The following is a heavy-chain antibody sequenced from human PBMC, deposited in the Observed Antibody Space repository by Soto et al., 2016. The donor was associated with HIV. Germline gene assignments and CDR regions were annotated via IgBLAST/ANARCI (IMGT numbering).Heavy chain of an antibody. Sequence: VHLVESGGGAVQPGRSLRLSCAASGPSFGYYAMYWVRQAPGKGLEWVTVISYDGSQTYYADSVKGRFTISRDNSKNTLFLQMSNLKFEDTATYFCATFRDGSFDYWGQGTLVTVSS. J-gene: IGHJ4*02. V-gene: IGHV3-30*04. CDR2: ISYDGSQT. CDR1: GPSFGYYA. D-gene: IGHD5-12*01. CDR3: ATFRDGSFDY.